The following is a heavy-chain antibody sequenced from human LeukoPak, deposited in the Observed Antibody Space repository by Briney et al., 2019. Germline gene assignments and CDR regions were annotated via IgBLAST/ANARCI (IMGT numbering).Heavy chain of an antibody. J-gene: IGHJ3*02. Sequence: GRSLRLSCAASGFTFNIYAVHWVRQAPGKGLEWVAVISYDGSTQYYADSVKGRFTISRDNSKNTLYLQMNSLRAEDTAVYYCAKDLLVTASDAFDIWGQGTMVTVSS. D-gene: IGHD3-10*01. V-gene: IGHV3-30*04. CDR1: GFTFNIYA. CDR2: ISYDGSTQ. CDR3: AKDLLVTASDAFDI.